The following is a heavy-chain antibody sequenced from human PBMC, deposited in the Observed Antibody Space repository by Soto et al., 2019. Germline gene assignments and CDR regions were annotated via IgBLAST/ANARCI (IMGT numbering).Heavy chain of an antibody. CDR2: ISHSGTA. CDR1: GGSISSTNW. CDR3: ASQRYSSGYPYYYYGMDV. Sequence: SETLSLTCTVSGGSISSTNWWSWVRQSPGKGLEWIGEISHSGTANYNPSLKSRVTISVDKSQNQFSLTLNSVIAADTAVYYCASQRYSSGYPYYYYGMDVWGQGTTVTVSS. V-gene: IGHV4-4*02. J-gene: IGHJ6*02. D-gene: IGHD3-22*01.